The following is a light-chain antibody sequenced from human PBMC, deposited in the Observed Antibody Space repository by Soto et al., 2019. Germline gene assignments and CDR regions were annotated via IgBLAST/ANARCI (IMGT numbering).Light chain of an antibody. J-gene: IGKJ1*01. CDR3: QHYNRSS. Sequence: IQMTQSTSTLSASVGDSFTITCRASQSISSWLAWYQQKPGTAPKLLIYHASTLESGVPSRFSGSGSGTEFTLTFSSLQPDYFAAYHCQHYNRSSFGQGTNGEI. V-gene: IGKV1-5*01. CDR1: QSISSW. CDR2: HAS.